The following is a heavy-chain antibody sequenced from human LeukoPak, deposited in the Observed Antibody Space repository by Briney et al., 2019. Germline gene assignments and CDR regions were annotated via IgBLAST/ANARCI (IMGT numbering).Heavy chain of an antibody. CDR1: GGTFSSYA. Sequence: SVKVSCKASGGTFSSYAISWVRQAPGQGLEWMGRIIPILGIANYAQKFQGRVTITADKSTSTAYMELSSLRSEDTAVYYCARVGHSNRPDYWGQGTLVTVSS. CDR2: IIPILGIA. D-gene: IGHD6-13*01. V-gene: IGHV1-69*04. CDR3: ARVGHSNRPDY. J-gene: IGHJ4*02.